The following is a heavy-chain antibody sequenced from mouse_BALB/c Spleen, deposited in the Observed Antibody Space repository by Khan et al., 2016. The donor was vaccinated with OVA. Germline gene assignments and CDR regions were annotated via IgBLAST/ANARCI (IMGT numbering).Heavy chain of an antibody. CDR2: ISSGGST. V-gene: IGHV5-6-5*01. J-gene: IGHJ1*01. CDR3: ARDSYYGTGYFDV. CDR1: GFTFSSYA. Sequence: EVELVESGGGLVKPGGSLKLSCAASGFTFSSYAMSWVRQTPEKRLEWVASISSGGSTYYPDSVKGRFTISRDNARNILYLQLSSLRSEDTAMYYWARDSYYGTGYFDVWGAGTTVTVSS. D-gene: IGHD1-1*01.